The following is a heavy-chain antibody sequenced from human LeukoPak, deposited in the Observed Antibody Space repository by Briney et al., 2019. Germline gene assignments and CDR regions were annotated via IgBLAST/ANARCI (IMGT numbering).Heavy chain of an antibody. V-gene: IGHV3-30-3*01. J-gene: IGHJ3*02. Sequence: PGRSLRLSCAASGFTFGSYAMHWVRQAPGKGLEWVAVISYDGSNKYYADSVKGRFTISRDNAKNSLYLQMNSLRAEDTAVYYCARDRNWNDPNGAFDIWGQGTMVTVSS. CDR1: GFTFGSYA. CDR2: ISYDGSNK. D-gene: IGHD1-1*01. CDR3: ARDRNWNDPNGAFDI.